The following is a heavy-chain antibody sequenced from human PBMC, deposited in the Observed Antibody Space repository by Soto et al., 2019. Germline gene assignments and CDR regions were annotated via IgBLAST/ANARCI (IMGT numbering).Heavy chain of an antibody. CDR2: ISSSSSYT. D-gene: IGHD2-2*01. CDR3: ARDIVVVPAAIGWGYYYYGMGV. CDR1: GFTFSDYY. V-gene: IGHV3-11*06. Sequence: PGGSLRLSCAASGFTFSDYYMSWIRQAPGEGLEWVSYISSSSSYTNYADSVKGRFTISRDNAKNSLYLQMNSLRAEDTAVYYCARDIVVVPAAIGWGYYYYGMGVWGQGTTVTAP. J-gene: IGHJ6*02.